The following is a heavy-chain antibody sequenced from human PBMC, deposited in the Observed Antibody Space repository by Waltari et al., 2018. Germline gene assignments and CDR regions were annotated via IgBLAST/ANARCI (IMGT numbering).Heavy chain of an antibody. CDR3: ARGHLAVAGLYYYYGMDV. V-gene: IGHV4-34*01. J-gene: IGHJ6*02. CDR2: INHSGMT. Sequence: QVQLQQWGAGLLKPSETLSLTCAVYGGSFSGYYWSWIRQPPGKGLEWIGEINHSGMTNDNPSLKSRVTKAVDTSKNQFSLKLSSVTAADTAVYYCARGHLAVAGLYYYYGMDVWGQGTTVTVSS. D-gene: IGHD6-19*01. CDR1: GGSFSGYY.